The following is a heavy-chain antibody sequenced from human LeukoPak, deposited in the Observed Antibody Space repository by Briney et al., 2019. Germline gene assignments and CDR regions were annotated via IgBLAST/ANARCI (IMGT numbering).Heavy chain of an antibody. CDR2: INPSGGST. Sequence: ASVKVSCKASGYTFTSYYMHWVRQAPGQGLEWMGIINPSGGSTSYAQKFQGRVTITADKSTSTAYMELSSLRSEDTAVYYCARGFGSARDGYNFYYFDYWGQGTLVTVSS. V-gene: IGHV1-46*01. J-gene: IGHJ4*02. D-gene: IGHD5-24*01. CDR3: ARGFGSARDGYNFYYFDY. CDR1: GYTFTSYY.